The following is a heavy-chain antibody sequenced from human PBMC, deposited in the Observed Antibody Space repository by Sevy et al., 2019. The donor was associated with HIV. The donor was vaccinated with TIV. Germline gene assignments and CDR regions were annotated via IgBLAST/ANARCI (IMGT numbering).Heavy chain of an antibody. CDR3: ARVGGCSSTSCFAYWFDP. J-gene: IGHJ5*02. D-gene: IGHD2-2*01. CDR2: IKEDGSEN. V-gene: IGHV3-7*03. CDR1: GFTFSNYW. Sequence: GGSLRLSCAASGFTFSNYWMSWVRQAPGKGLEWVANIKEDGSENYYVDSVNGRFTISRDNAKNSLYLQMNSLRAEDTAVYYCARVGGCSSTSCFAYWFDPWGQGTLVTVSS.